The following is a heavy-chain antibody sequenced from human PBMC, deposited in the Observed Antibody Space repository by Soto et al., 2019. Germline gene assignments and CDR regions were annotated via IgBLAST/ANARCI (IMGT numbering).Heavy chain of an antibody. Sequence: GGSLRLSCAASGFPFSSYAMSWVRQAPGKGLEWVSLISGNGGSTYYADTVKGRFTISGDNSRDTLYLQMSSLRAEDTAVYYCAKVNGSGNYNNFPDYWGQGTVVTVSS. D-gene: IGHD3-10*01. CDR1: GFPFSSYA. CDR2: ISGNGGST. CDR3: AKVNGSGNYNNFPDY. J-gene: IGHJ4*02. V-gene: IGHV3-23*01.